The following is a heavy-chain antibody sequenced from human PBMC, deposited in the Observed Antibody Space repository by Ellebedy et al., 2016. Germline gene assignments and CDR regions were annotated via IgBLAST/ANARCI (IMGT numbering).Heavy chain of an antibody. V-gene: IGHV4-4*07. J-gene: IGHJ4*02. D-gene: IGHD3-10*01. CDR1: GGSISSYY. CDR3: ARDKGSGSYKNN. CDR2: IYTSGST. Sequence: SETLSLXXTVSGGSISSYYWSWIRQPAGKGLEWIGRIYTSGSTNYNPSLKSRVTMSVDTSKNQFSLKLSSVTAADTAVYYCARDKGSGSYKNNWGQGTLVTVSS.